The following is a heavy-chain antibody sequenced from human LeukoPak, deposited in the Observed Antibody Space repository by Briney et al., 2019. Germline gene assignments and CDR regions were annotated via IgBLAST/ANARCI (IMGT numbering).Heavy chain of an antibody. CDR2: IYYSGST. CDR3: ARAPYGDGAGMGV. J-gene: IGHJ6*02. V-gene: IGHV4-31*03. Sequence: SETLSLTCTVSGGSISSGGYYWSWIRQHPGKGLEWIGYIYYSGSTYYNPSLKSRVTISVDTSKNQFSLKLSSVTAADTAVYYCARAPYGDGAGMGVWGQGTTVTVSS. D-gene: IGHD4-17*01. CDR1: GGSISSGGYY.